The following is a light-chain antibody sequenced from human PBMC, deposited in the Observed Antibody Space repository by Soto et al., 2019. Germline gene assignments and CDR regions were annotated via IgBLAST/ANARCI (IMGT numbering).Light chain of an antibody. CDR1: QSISSW. V-gene: IGKV1-5*03. CDR2: KAS. Sequence: DIQMTQSPSTLSASVGDRVTITCRASQSISSWLAWYQQKPGKAPKLLFYKASSLESGVPSRFSGSGSGTEFTPTISSLQPDDFATYYCQQAYTFGQGTKLEIK. J-gene: IGKJ2*01. CDR3: QQAYT.